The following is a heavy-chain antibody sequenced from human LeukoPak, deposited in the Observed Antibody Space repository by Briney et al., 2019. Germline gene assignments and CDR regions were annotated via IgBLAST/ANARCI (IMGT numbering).Heavy chain of an antibody. J-gene: IGHJ5*02. V-gene: IGHV3-23*01. CDR3: AKVSDLAATSNWFDP. D-gene: IGHD2-15*01. Sequence: GGSLRLSCAASGFSFNTYAMSWVRQAPGKGLEWVSAISGSGGSTYYADSVKGRFTISRDNSKNTLYLQMNSLRAEDTAVYYCAKVSDLAATSNWFDPWGQGTLVTVSS. CDR2: ISGSGGST. CDR1: GFSFNTYA.